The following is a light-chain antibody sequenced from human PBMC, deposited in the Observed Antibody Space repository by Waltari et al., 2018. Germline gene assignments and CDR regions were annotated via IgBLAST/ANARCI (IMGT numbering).Light chain of an antibody. CDR3: QQSYSTLLT. Sequence: DIQMTQSPSSLSASVGDRVTITCRAIQSISSYLNWYQQKPGKAPKLLIYAASSLQSGVPSRFSGSGSGTDFTLTISSLQPEDFATYYCQQSYSTLLTFGPGTKVDIK. CDR2: AAS. J-gene: IGKJ3*01. CDR1: QSISSY. V-gene: IGKV1-39*01.